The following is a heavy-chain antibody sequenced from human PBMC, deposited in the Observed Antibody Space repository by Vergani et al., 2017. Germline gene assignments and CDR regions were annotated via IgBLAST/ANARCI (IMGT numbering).Heavy chain of an antibody. Sequence: VQLVQSGAEVKKPGASVKVSCKVSGYTLSEISIHWVRQAPGKGLEWMGGFDPEDGETIYAQKFQGRVTMTEDTSTDTAYMELSSLRSEDTAVYYCATDPPRLFMITFGGARNAFDIWGQGTMVTVSS. CDR2: FDPEDGET. CDR1: GYTLSEIS. V-gene: IGHV1-24*01. J-gene: IGHJ3*02. CDR3: ATDPPRLFMITFGGARNAFDI. D-gene: IGHD3-16*01.